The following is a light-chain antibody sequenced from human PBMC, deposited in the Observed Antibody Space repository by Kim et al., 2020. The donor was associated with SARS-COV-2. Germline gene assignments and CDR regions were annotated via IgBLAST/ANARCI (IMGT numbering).Light chain of an antibody. CDR2: RNN. V-gene: IGLV1-47*01. J-gene: IGLJ3*02. CDR3: AAWDDSLSGWV. CDR1: SSNIGSNY. Sequence: GQRVTISCSGRSSNIGSNYVYWYQQRPGTAPKLLIYRNNQRPSGVPDRFSGSKSGTSASLAISGLRSEDEADYYCAAWDDSLSGWVFGGGTKLTVL.